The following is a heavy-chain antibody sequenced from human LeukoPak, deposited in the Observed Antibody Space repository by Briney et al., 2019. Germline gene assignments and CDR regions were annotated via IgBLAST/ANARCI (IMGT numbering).Heavy chain of an antibody. CDR1: GGSISSDY. Sequence: PSGTLSLTCTVSGGSISSDYWSWIRQPPGKGLEWIGHIYYSGSTNYNPSLKSRVTISVDTSKNQFSLKLNSVTAADTAVYYCARQTGYFRYWGQGTLVAVSS. CDR2: IYYSGST. V-gene: IGHV4-59*08. CDR3: ARQTGYFRY. J-gene: IGHJ1*01. D-gene: IGHD3-10*01.